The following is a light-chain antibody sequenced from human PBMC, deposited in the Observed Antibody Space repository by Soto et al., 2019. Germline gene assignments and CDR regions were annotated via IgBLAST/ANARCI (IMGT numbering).Light chain of an antibody. V-gene: IGLV1-40*01. CDR3: QSYDSSLSGSKVV. CDR1: SSNIGAGY. J-gene: IGLJ2*01. Sequence: QAVVTQPPSVSGAPGQRVTISCTGSSSNIGAGYVHWYQQLPGTAPKLVIYGNRNRPSGVPDRFSGSKSGTSASLAITGLQAEDEADYYCQSYDSSLSGSKVVFGGGTKLTVL. CDR2: GNR.